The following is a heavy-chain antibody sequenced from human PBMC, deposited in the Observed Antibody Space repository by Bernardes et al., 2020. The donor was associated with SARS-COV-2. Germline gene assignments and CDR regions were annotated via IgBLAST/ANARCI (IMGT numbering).Heavy chain of an antibody. J-gene: IGHJ4*02. CDR2: ISGSGGST. CDR3: AKVAAGWLLAVQEYYFDY. D-gene: IGHD3-22*01. Sequence: GGSLRLSCAASGFTFSSYAMSWVRQAPGKGLEWVSAISGSGGSTYYADSVKGRFTISRDNSKNTLYLQMNSLRAEDTAVYYCAKVAAGWLLAVQEYYFDYWGQGTLVTVSS. V-gene: IGHV3-23*01. CDR1: GFTFSSYA.